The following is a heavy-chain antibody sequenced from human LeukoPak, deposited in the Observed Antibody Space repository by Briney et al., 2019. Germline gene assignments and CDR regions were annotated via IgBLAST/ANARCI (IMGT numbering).Heavy chain of an antibody. CDR1: GYTFTSYC. Sequence: ASVKVSCKASGYTFTSYCISWVRQAPGQGLEWMGWISAYNGNTNYAQKLQGRVTMPTDTSPSTAYMELRSLRSDDPAVYYCARSMYYSGSGSSTDFDYWGQGTLVTVSS. D-gene: IGHD3-10*01. CDR3: ARSMYYSGSGSSTDFDY. CDR2: ISAYNGNT. V-gene: IGHV1-18*01. J-gene: IGHJ4*02.